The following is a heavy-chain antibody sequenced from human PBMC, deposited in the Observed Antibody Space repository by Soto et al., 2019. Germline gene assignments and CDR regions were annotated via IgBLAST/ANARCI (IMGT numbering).Heavy chain of an antibody. CDR1: GGTFSSYT. Sequence: VQLVQSGAEVKKPGSSVKVSCKACGGTFSSYTISWVRQAPGQGLEWMGRIIPILGIANYAQKFQGRVTITADKSTSTAYMELSSLRSEDTAVYYCARDRGGPGLNWFDPWGQGTLVTVSS. V-gene: IGHV1-69*08. J-gene: IGHJ5*02. CDR3: ARDRGGPGLNWFDP. D-gene: IGHD3-16*01. CDR2: IIPILGIA.